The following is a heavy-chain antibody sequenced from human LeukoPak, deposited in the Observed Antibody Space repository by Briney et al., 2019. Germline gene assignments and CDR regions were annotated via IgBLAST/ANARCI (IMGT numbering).Heavy chain of an antibody. V-gene: IGHV1-69*13. J-gene: IGHJ4*02. D-gene: IGHD3-3*01. CDR1: GGTFSSYA. CDR3: AGTFWSGYRLDY. Sequence: SVKVSCKASGGTFSSYAISWVRQAPGQGLEWMGGIIPIFGTANYAQKFQGRVTITADESTSTAYMELSSLRSEDTAVYYCAGTFWSGYRLDYWGRGTLVTVSS. CDR2: IIPIFGTA.